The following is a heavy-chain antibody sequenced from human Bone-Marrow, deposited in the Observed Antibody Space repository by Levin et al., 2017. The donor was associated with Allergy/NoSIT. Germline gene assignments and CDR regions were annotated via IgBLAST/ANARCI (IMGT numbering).Heavy chain of an antibody. Sequence: GGSLRLSCAASGFTFSSYAMSWVRQAPGKGLEWVSAISGSGGSTYYADSVKGRFTISRDNSKNTLYLQMNSLRAEDTAVYYCANPQGARIAAAFDWYFDLWGRGTLVTVSS. CDR3: ANPQGARIAAAFDWYFDL. CDR2: ISGSGGST. CDR1: GFTFSSYA. V-gene: IGHV3-23*01. J-gene: IGHJ2*01. D-gene: IGHD6-13*01.